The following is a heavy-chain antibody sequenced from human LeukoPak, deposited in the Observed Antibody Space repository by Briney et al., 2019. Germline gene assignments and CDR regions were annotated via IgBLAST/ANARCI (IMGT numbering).Heavy chain of an antibody. CDR1: GFTLSIYW. D-gene: IGHD6-6*01. J-gene: IGHJ4*02. CDR2: IKQDGSEK. CDR3: ARGSTAAPNLDF. Sequence: PGGSLRLSCAASGFTLSIYWMSWVRQVPGKGLEWVAKIKQDGSEKYYVDSVKGRFTISRDNAKNSLYLQMNSLRAEDTAVYYCARGSTAAPNLDFWGQGSEVTLSS. V-gene: IGHV3-7*01.